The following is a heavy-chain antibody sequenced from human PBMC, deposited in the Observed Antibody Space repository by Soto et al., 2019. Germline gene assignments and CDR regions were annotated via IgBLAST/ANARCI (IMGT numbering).Heavy chain of an antibody. Sequence: QVQLVQSGAEVKKPGSSVKVSCKASGGTFSSYAISWVRQAPGQGLEWMGGIIPIFGTAHYAQKFQGRVTITADESTSTAYMELSSLRSEDTAVYYCARDHGGSYSHYYYYGMDVWGQGTTVTVSS. V-gene: IGHV1-69*01. J-gene: IGHJ6*02. CDR2: IIPIFGTA. D-gene: IGHD1-26*01. CDR3: ARDHGGSYSHYYYYGMDV. CDR1: GGTFSSYA.